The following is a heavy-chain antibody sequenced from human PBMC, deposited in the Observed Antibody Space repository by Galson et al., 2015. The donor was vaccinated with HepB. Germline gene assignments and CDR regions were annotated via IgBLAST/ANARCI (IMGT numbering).Heavy chain of an antibody. CDR2: ISSSSSYT. CDR3: ARDRAYYYDSSGYFS. J-gene: IGHJ5*02. Sequence: SLRLSCAASGFTFSDYYMSWIRQAPGKGLEWVSYISSSSSYTNYADSVKGRFTISRDNAKNSLYLQMNSLRAEDTAVYYCARDRAYYYDSSGYFSWGQGTLVTVSS. CDR1: GFTFSDYY. D-gene: IGHD3-22*01. V-gene: IGHV3-11*06.